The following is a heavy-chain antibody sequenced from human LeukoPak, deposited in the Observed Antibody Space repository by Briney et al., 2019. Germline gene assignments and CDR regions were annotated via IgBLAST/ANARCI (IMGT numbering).Heavy chain of an antibody. CDR1: GESFTDYH. CDR2: ISHDEGT. Sequence: SETLSLTCGMYGESFTDYHLSWTRQSPGKGLEWIGEISHDEGTNYNPSLRSRVTISLDMPQKQFSLKLTSVTAADTAVYYCARGPDSRKAGYWGPGTLVTVSS. J-gene: IGHJ4*02. V-gene: IGHV4-34*01. D-gene: IGHD1-14*01. CDR3: ARGPDSRKAGY.